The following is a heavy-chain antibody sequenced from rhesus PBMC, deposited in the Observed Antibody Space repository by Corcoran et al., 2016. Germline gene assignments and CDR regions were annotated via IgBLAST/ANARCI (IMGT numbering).Heavy chain of an antibody. CDR2: IYGSSGST. V-gene: IGHV4-76*01. D-gene: IGHD1-1-1*01. Sequence: QVQLQESGPGVVKPSATLSLTCAVSGYSISSGYDWSWIRQPPGKGLEWIGYIYGSSGSTNYNPSLKNRVTISKDTSKNQFSLKLSSVTAADTAVYYCARDRYSWNREYYFDYWGQGVLVTVSS. CDR3: ARDRYSWNREYYFDY. CDR1: GYSISSGYD. J-gene: IGHJ4*01.